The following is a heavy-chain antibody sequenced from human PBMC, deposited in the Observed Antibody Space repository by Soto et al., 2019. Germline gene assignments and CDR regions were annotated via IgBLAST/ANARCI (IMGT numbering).Heavy chain of an antibody. CDR1: GFTFSSYA. D-gene: IGHD3-3*01. V-gene: IGHV3-23*01. J-gene: IGHJ4*02. CDR3: AKEAGYDFWSHSDY. CDR2: ISGSGGST. Sequence: GESLKISCAASGFTFSSYAMSWVRQAPGKGLEWVSAISGSGGSTYYADSVKGRFTISRDNSKNTLYLQMNSLRAEDTAVYYCAKEAGYDFWSHSDYWGQGTLVTVSS.